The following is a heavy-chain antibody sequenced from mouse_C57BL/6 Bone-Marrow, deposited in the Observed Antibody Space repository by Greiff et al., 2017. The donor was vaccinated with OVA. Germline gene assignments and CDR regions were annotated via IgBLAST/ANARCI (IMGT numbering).Heavy chain of an antibody. CDR1: GYSITRDY. V-gene: IGHV3-8*01. J-gene: IGHJ2*01. CDR3: ARKGDYAADYFDY. Sequence: EVKLEESGPGLAKPSQTLSLTCSVTGYSITRDYWNWIRKFPGNKLEYMGYISYSGSTYYNPSPKSRISIIRDTSTNQYYLQLNTRTTEDTATDYCARKGDYAADYFDYWGQGTTLTVSS. CDR2: ISYSGST. D-gene: IGHD2-4*01.